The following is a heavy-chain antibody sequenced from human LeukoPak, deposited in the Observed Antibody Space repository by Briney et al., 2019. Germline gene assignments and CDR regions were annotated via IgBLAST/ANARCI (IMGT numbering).Heavy chain of an antibody. CDR2: MKPDGSEK. V-gene: IGHV3-7*04. CDR3: ARGWSSGGWAPGY. D-gene: IGHD6-25*01. CDR1: GFTFSSYW. Sequence: GGSLRLSCAASGFTFSSYWMSWVRQAPGKGLEWVANMKPDGSEKYYVDSVKGRFTISRDNAKNSLYLQMNSLSAEDTAVYYCARGWSSGGWAPGYWGQGTLVTVSS. J-gene: IGHJ4*02.